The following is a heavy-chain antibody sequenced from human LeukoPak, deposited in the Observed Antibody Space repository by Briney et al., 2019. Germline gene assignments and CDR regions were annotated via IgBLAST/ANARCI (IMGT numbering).Heavy chain of an antibody. V-gene: IGHV1-8*01. CDR1: GYTFTSYD. CDR3: ARGYITRTVTTFLPY. CDR2: MSPNSGNT. J-gene: IGHJ4*02. Sequence: GASVKVSCKASGYTFTSYDINWVRQATGQGLEWMGWMSPNSGNTDYAQKFQGRVTMTRNTSISTAYMELSSLRSEDTAVYYCARGYITRTVTTFLPYWGQGTLVTVSS. D-gene: IGHD4-11*01.